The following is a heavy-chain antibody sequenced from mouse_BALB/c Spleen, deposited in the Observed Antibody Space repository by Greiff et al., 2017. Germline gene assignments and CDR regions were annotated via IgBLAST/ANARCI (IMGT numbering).Heavy chain of an antibody. J-gene: IGHJ2*01. V-gene: IGHV1-7*01. D-gene: IGHD2-1*01. CDR1: GYTFTSYC. CDR3: ARSYGNYGGAFDY. CDR2: INPSTGYT. Sequence: VQLQQSGAELAKPGASVTMSCKASGYTFTSYCMHWVKQRPGQGLEWIGYINPSTGYTEYNQKFKDKATLTADKSSSTAYMQLSSLTSEDSAVYYCARSYGNYGGAFDYWGQGTTLTVSS.